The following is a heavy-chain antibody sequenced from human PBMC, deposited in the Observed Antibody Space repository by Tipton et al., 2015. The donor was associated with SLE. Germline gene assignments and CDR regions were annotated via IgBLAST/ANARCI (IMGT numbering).Heavy chain of an antibody. CDR2: ISHSGNS. V-gene: IGHV4-39*01. CDR1: GGSISSGSYY. Sequence: TLSLTCTVSGGSISSGSYYWSWIRQPPGKGLEWIGSISHSGNSYYNPSLKSRVTMSVDTSKNQVSLRLSSVTAADTAIYYCARQLGYSDPFAFDYWGQGTLVTVSS. D-gene: IGHD4-17*01. J-gene: IGHJ4*02. CDR3: ARQLGYSDPFAFDY.